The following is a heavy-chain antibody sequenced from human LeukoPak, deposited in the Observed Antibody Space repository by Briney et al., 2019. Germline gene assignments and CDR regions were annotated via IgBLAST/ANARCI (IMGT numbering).Heavy chain of an antibody. CDR1: GGTFSSYA. Sequence: SVKVSCKASGGTFSSYAISWVRQAPGQGLEWMGGIIPIFGTANYAQKFQGRVTTTADESTSTAYMELSSLRSEDTAVYYCAGLEEEDSSGYYLKKNDAFDIWGQGTMVTVSS. J-gene: IGHJ3*02. D-gene: IGHD3-22*01. CDR3: AGLEEEDSSGYYLKKNDAFDI. V-gene: IGHV1-69*13. CDR2: IIPIFGTA.